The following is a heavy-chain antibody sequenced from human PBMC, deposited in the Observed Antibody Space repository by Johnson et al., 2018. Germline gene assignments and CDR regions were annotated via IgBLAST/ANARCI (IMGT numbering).Heavy chain of an antibody. CDR2: ISYDGSNK. D-gene: IGHD3-10*02. CDR1: KFTFSRHG. Sequence: QVQLVQSGGGVVQPGGSLRLSCAASKFTFSRHGMHWVRQAPGKGLEWVSFISYDGSNKHFVGSVKGRFTISRDNSKNTLYLQMNSLRAEDTAVYYCAKERPGMFGAFDIWGQGTMVTVSS. J-gene: IGHJ3*02. V-gene: IGHV3-30*18. CDR3: AKERPGMFGAFDI.